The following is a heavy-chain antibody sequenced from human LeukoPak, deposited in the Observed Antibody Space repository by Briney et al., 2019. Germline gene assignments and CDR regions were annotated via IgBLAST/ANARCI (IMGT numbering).Heavy chain of an antibody. CDR2: IYSGGST. Sequence: GGSLRLSCAASGFTVSSNYMSWVRQAPGKGLEWVSVIYSGGSTYYADSVKGRFTISRDNSKNTLYLQMNSLRAEDTAVYYCASPGYCSGGSCYSYYYYGMDVWGQGTTVTVSS. D-gene: IGHD2-15*01. CDR3: ASPGYCSGGSCYSYYYYGMDV. J-gene: IGHJ6*02. CDR1: GFTVSSNY. V-gene: IGHV3-66*01.